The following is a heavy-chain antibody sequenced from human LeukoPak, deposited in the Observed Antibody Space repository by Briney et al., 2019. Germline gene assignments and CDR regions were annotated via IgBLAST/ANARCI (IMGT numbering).Heavy chain of an antibody. V-gene: IGHV3-23*01. D-gene: IGHD6-13*01. CDR1: GCTFSIYA. Sequence: WGSLRLSCAASGCTFSIYAMNWVRRAPGKGLEWVAAFSATDGSAQYAESVKLRFTISRDNSKNTLYLQMNRMRAEDTAVYYCAKARIEALGTGAFDVWGQGTMVTVSS. CDR2: FSATDGSA. CDR3: AKARIEALGTGAFDV. J-gene: IGHJ3*01.